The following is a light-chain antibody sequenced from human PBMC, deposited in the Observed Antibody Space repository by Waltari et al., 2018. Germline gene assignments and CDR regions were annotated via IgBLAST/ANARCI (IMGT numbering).Light chain of an antibody. CDR2: GAS. V-gene: IGKV3-15*01. J-gene: IGKJ4*01. Sequence: ELVMTQSPVTLSVSPGERATLSCRASQSVSTDLAWYQQKPGQAPRLLIYGASTRATGISARFSGSGSGTEFTLTISSLQSEDFAFYYCQQYNDWPPLTFGGGTKVEIK. CDR3: QQYNDWPPLT. CDR1: QSVSTD.